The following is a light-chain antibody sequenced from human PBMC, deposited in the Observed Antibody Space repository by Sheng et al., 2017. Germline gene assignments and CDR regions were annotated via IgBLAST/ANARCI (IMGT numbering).Light chain of an antibody. V-gene: IGKV3-15*01. CDR3: QQYDNWSMYT. Sequence: EIVMTQSPATLSVSPGERATLSCTASQSVSTNLAWYQQKPGQAPRLLIYGASTRATGIPARFGGSGSGTEFTLTISSLRSEDFAVYYCQQYDNWSMYTFGQGTKLEIK. J-gene: IGKJ2*01. CDR2: GAS. CDR1: QSVSTN.